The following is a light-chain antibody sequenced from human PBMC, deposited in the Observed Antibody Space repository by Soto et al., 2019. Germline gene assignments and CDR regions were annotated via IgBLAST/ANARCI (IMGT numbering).Light chain of an antibody. Sequence: DIVMTQSPLSLPVTPGEPASISCRSSQSLLHNNGYNYLSWYLQKPGQSPQVLIYWGSNRASGVPDRLSGSGSGTDFTVKISRVEAADVGVYYTMQALQTSYTFGLGTKLEIK. CDR2: WGS. J-gene: IGKJ2*01. V-gene: IGKV2-28*01. CDR3: MQALQTSYT. CDR1: QSLLHNNGYNY.